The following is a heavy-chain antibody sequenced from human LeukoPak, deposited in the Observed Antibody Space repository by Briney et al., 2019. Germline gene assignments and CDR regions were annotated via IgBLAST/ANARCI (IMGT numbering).Heavy chain of an antibody. CDR1: GGSISSYY. J-gene: IGHJ4*02. Sequence: SETLSLTCTVSGGSISSYYWSWIRQPAGKALEWIGRIYTSGSTNYNPSLKSRVTMSVDTSKNQFSLKLSSVTAADTAVYYCARLGRYGGELDNWGQGTLVTVSS. CDR3: ARLGRYGGELDN. CDR2: IYTSGST. D-gene: IGHD1-26*01. V-gene: IGHV4-4*07.